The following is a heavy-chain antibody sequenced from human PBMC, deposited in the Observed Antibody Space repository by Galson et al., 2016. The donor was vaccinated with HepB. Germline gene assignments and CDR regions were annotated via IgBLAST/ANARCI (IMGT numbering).Heavy chain of an antibody. J-gene: IGHJ5*01. CDR1: GFSLSTNGLG. CDR3: ARSRASISATGNWFGP. Sequence: PALVKPTQTLTLTCSFSGFSLSTNGLGVGRIRQPPGKALEWLALIYWDDNKRYSPSLKNRLAITKDTSKNQVVLTMSNMDPVDTGTYYCARSRASISATGNWFGPWGQGSLVTVSS. D-gene: IGHD6-13*01. V-gene: IGHV2-5*02. CDR2: IYWDDNK.